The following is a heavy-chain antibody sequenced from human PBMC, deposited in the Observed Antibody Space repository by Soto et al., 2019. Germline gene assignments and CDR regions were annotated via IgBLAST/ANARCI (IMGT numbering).Heavy chain of an antibody. D-gene: IGHD4-4*01. CDR3: ARGTVTTYYYYYGMDV. V-gene: IGHV3-7*03. CDR1: GFTFSSYW. CDR2: IKQDGSEK. J-gene: IGHJ6*02. Sequence: GSLILSCAASGFTFSSYWMSWVRQAAGKGLEWVANIKQDGSEKYYVDSVKGRFTISRDNAKNSLYLQMNSLRAEDTAVYYCARGTVTTYYYYYGMDVWGQGTTVTVSS.